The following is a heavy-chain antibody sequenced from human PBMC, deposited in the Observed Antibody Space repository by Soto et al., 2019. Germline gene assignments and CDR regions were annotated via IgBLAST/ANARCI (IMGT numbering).Heavy chain of an antibody. V-gene: IGHV3-9*01. CDR1: GFTFDHDA. Sequence: GEFIRLSCEVSGFTFDHDAMHWARQVPGKGLEWVLGISWNSRSIGYADSVKGRFNISRDNAKNSLYLQMNSLRAEDTALYFCAKHIGTSTGAMHVWGRATTVSLSS. CDR2: ISWNSRSI. D-gene: IGHD1-1*01. J-gene: IGHJ6*02. CDR3: AKHIGTSTGAMHV.